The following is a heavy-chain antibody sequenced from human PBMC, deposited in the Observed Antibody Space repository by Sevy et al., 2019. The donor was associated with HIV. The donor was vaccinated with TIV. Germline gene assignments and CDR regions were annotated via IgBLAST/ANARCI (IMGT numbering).Heavy chain of an antibody. CDR1: GGTFSSYA. D-gene: IGHD4-17*01. CDR3: ARGIYGDYVFDY. J-gene: IGHJ4*02. CDR2: IIPIFGTA. Sequence: ASVKVSCKASGGTFSSYAISWVRQAPGQGLEWMGGIIPIFGTANYAQKFQGRVTITADKSTSTAYMELGSLRSEDTAVYYCARGIYGDYVFDYWGQGTLVTVSS. V-gene: IGHV1-69*06.